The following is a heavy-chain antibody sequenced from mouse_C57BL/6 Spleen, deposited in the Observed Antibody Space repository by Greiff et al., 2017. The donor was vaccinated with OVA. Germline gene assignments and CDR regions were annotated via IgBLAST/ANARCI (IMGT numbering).Heavy chain of an antibody. CDR2: ISSGSSTI. V-gene: IGHV5-17*01. CDR1: GFTFSDYG. J-gene: IGHJ2*01. D-gene: IGHD2-4*01. CDR3: AREVYDYAGGFDY. Sequence: EVKLVESGGGLVKPGGSLKLSCAASGFTFSDYGMHWVRQAPEKGLEWAAYISSGSSTIYYADTVKGRFTISRDNAKNTLFLQMTSLRSEDTAMYYCAREVYDYAGGFDYWGQGTTLTVSS.